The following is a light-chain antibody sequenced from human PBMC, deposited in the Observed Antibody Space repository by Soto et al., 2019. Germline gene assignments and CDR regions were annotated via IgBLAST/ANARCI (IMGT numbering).Light chain of an antibody. J-gene: IGLJ1*01. CDR1: SSNIGKYY. V-gene: IGLV1-51*01. CDR2: DNN. CDR3: GTWDSSLSADV. Sequence: QSVLTQPPSVSAAPGQKVTISCSGSSSNIGKYYVSWYQPLPGTAPKLLIYDNNKRPSGIPDRFSGSKSGTSATLGITGLQTGDEADYYCGTWDSSLSADVFGTGTKVTVL.